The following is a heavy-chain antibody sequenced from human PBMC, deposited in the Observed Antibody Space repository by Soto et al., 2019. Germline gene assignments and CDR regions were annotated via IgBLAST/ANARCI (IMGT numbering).Heavy chain of an antibody. V-gene: IGHV3-9*01. CDR3: AKALYGSSSSPIDY. J-gene: IGHJ4*02. CDR2: ITWNSGYI. CDR1: GFTFDDYA. D-gene: IGHD6-13*01. Sequence: SLTLSCAASGFTFDDYAMHWVRQAPGKGLEWVSYITWNSGYIGYADSVKGRFTISRDNANNSLYLQMNSLKPEDTAFYYCAKALYGSSSSPIDYWGQGTLVTVPS.